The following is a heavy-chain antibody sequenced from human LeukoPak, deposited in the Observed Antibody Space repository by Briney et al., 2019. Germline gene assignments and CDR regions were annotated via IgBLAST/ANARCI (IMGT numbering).Heavy chain of an antibody. V-gene: IGHV3-23*01. CDR3: AKDLGYRWELLRSCFDY. Sequence: ETLSLTCTVSGGSISSSSYYWGWIRQPPGKGLEWVSAISGSGGSTYYADSVKGRFTISRDNSKNTLYLQMNSLRAEDTAVYYCAKDLGYRWELLRSCFDYWGQGTLVTVSS. CDR2: ISGSGGST. CDR1: GGSISSSSYY. J-gene: IGHJ4*02. D-gene: IGHD1-26*01.